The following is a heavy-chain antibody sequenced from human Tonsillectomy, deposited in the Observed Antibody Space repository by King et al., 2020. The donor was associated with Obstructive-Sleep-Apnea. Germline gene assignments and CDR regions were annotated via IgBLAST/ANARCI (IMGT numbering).Heavy chain of an antibody. J-gene: IGHJ4*02. Sequence: VQLVQSGAEVKKPGASVKVSCKASGYTFTTYAMHWVRQAPGQRLEWMGWINTGNGNTKFSPKFQGRVAITRDTPASTAYMELRSLRSEDTAMYYCARGDYYGYLVGDYWGQGTLVTVSS. D-gene: IGHD3-16*01. CDR2: INTGNGNT. CDR1: GYTFTTYA. V-gene: IGHV1-3*04. CDR3: ARGDYYGYLVGDY.